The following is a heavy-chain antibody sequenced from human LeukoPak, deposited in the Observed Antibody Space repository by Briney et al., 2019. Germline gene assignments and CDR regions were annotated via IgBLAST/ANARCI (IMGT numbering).Heavy chain of an antibody. J-gene: IGHJ4*02. V-gene: IGHV3-9*01. CDR2: ISWDSAGI. Sequence: GRSLRLSCAASGFTFDDYAMHWVRQAPGKGLEWVSGISWDSAGIGYADSVEGRFTISRDNAKNSLYLQMNSLRAEDTALYYCAKGNYFDYWGQGTLVTVSS. CDR3: AKGNYFDY. CDR1: GFTFDDYA.